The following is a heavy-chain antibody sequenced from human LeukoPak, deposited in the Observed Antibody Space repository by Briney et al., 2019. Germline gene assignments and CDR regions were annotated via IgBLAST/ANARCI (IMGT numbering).Heavy chain of an antibody. CDR3: AAQGGSGDLRY. D-gene: IGHD4-17*01. V-gene: IGHV3-15*01. Sequence: GGSLRLSCAASGVTFSNAWMNWVRQAPGKGLEWVGRIKRIIDGGTTDYAAPVKGRFTVSRDDSINTLYLQMSSLKTEDTAVYYCAAQGGSGDLRYWGQGTLVTVSS. J-gene: IGHJ4*02. CDR1: GVTFSNAW. CDR2: IKRIIDGGTT.